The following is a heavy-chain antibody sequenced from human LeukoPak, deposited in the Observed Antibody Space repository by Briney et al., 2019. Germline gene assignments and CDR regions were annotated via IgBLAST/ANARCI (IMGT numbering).Heavy chain of an antibody. Sequence: ASVKVSCKASGGTFSRYAISWVRQAPGQGLEWMGRIIPILGIANYAQKFQGRVTITADKSTSTAYMELSSLRSEDTAVYYCARASRPYGDYRYWGQGTLVTVSS. V-gene: IGHV1-69*04. CDR3: ARASRPYGDYRY. CDR2: IIPILGIA. CDR1: GGTFSRYA. D-gene: IGHD4-17*01. J-gene: IGHJ4*02.